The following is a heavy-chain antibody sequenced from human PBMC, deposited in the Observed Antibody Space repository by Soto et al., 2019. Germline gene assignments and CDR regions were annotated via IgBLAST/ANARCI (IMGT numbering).Heavy chain of an antibody. Sequence: ASETLSLTCTASGGSISSGDYYWSWIRQPPGKGLEWIGYIYYTGSTYYNPSLKSRLTISVDTSKNQFSLKLTSVTAADTAVYFCARYQKGPFDYWGQGTLVTVS. V-gene: IGHV4-30-4*01. CDR3: ARYQKGPFDY. J-gene: IGHJ4*02. D-gene: IGHD2-2*01. CDR2: IYYTGST. CDR1: GGSISSGDYY.